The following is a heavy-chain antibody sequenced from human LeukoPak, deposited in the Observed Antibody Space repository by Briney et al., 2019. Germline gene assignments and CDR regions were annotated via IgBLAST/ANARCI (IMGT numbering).Heavy chain of an antibody. D-gene: IGHD3-10*01. CDR2: IYHSGST. J-gene: IGHJ4*02. Sequence: SETLSLTCTVSGYSISSGYYWGWIRQPPGKGLEWIGSIYHSGSTYYNPSLKSRVTISVDTFKNQFSLKLSSVTAADTAVYYCARGGFTMVRGVMRYWGQGTLVTVSS. CDR1: GYSISSGYY. V-gene: IGHV4-38-2*02. CDR3: ARGGFTMVRGVMRY.